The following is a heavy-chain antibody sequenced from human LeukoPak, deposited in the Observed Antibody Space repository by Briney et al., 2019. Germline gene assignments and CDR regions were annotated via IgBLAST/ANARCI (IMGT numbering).Heavy chain of an antibody. Sequence: TSQTLSLTCAISGDSVSSNSAAWNWISQSPSRGLEWLGRTYYRSKWYNDYAVSVKSRITINPDTSKNQFSLQLNSVTPEDTAVYYCARTALLYDSSGYPFDYWGQGTLVTVSS. CDR2: TYYRSKWYN. V-gene: IGHV6-1*01. D-gene: IGHD3-22*01. CDR1: GDSVSSNSAA. J-gene: IGHJ4*02. CDR3: ARTALLYDSSGYPFDY.